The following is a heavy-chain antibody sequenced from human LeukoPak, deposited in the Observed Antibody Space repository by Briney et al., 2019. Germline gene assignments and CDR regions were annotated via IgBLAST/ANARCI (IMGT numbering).Heavy chain of an antibody. D-gene: IGHD3-22*01. J-gene: IGHJ3*02. CDR2: IYPGDSDT. V-gene: IGHV5-51*01. Sequence: GESLKISCKGSGYSFTNYWIGWVRQMPGKGLEWMGLIYPGDSDTKYSPSFQGQVTISADKFISTAYLQWSSLKASDTAMYYCAGRHYDRSAFDIWGQGTMVTVSS. CDR1: GYSFTNYW. CDR3: AGRHYDRSAFDI.